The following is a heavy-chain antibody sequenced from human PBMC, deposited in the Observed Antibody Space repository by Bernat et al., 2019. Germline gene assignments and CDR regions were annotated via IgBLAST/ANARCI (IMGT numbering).Heavy chain of an antibody. CDR3: ASPFDY. J-gene: IGHJ4*02. V-gene: IGHV3-48*01. CDR1: GFTFSTAS. CDR2: IDSSSSTI. Sequence: EVHLVESGGGLVQPGGSLRLSCAASGFTFSTASMNWVRQAPGKGLEWVSYIDSSSSTIYYADSVKGRFTISRDNAKKSLYLQMNSLIAEDTAVYYWASPFDYWGQGTLVTVSS.